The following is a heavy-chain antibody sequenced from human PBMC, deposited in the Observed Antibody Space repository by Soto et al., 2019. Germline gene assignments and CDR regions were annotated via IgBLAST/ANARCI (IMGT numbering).Heavy chain of an antibody. V-gene: IGHV3-73*01. Sequence: GGSLRLSCAASGFTFSGSAMHWVRQASGKGLEWVGRIRSKANSYATAYAASVKGRFTISRDDSKNTAYLQMNSLKTEDTAVYYCTLDGAYYDIVTGPRNLYGMDVWGQGTTVTVSS. CDR2: IRSKANSYAT. CDR1: GFTFSGSA. CDR3: TLDGAYYDIVTGPRNLYGMDV. J-gene: IGHJ6*02. D-gene: IGHD3-9*01.